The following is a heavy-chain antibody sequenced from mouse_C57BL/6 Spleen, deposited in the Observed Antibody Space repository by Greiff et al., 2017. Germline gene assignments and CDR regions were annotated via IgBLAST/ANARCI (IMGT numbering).Heavy chain of an antibody. CDR2: IYPGDGDT. V-gene: IGHV1-82*01. CDR1: GYAFSSSW. Sequence: VKLVESGPELVKPGASVKISCKASGYAFSSSWMNWVKQRPGKGLEWIGRIYPGDGDTNYNGKFKGKATLTADKSSSTAYMQLSSLTSEDSAVYFCARPGGDAMDYWGQGTSVTVSS. J-gene: IGHJ4*01. CDR3: ARPGGDAMDY.